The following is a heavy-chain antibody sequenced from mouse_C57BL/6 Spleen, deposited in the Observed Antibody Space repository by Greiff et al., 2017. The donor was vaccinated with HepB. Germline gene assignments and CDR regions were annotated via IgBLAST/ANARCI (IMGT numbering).Heavy chain of an antibody. CDR2: INPNNGGT. J-gene: IGHJ1*03. D-gene: IGHD1-1*01. CDR1: GYTFTDYY. CDR3: ARSGTTVVYWYFDV. V-gene: IGHV1-26*01. Sequence: VQLKQSGPELVKPGASVKISCKASGYTFTDYYMNWVKQSHGKSLEWIGDINPNNGGTSYNQKFKGKATLTVDKSSSTAYMELRSLTSEDSAVYYCARSGTTVVYWYFDVWGTGTTVTVSS.